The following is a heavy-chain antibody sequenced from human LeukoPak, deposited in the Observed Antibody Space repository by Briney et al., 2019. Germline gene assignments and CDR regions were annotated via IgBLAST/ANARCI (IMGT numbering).Heavy chain of an antibody. V-gene: IGHV7-4-1*02. CDR1: GYTFSSYA. D-gene: IGHD4-17*01. CDR3: ARDAPGEMTTMRSGFDY. Sequence: ASVKVSCKASGYTFSSYALNWMRQAPGQGLEWLGWINTHTGDPTYARDFTGRFVFSLDTSVTTAYLQITILKAEDTAVYYCARDAPGEMTTMRSGFDYWGQGTLVTVSS. J-gene: IGHJ4*02. CDR2: INTHTGDP.